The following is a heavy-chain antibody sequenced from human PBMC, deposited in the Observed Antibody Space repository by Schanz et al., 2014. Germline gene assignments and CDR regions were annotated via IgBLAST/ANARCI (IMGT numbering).Heavy chain of an antibody. CDR1: GYTFTTYY. CDR2: INPSGGTT. CDR3: ARDLATTGNNWFDP. D-gene: IGHD1-1*01. Sequence: QVQLVQSGAEVKKPGASVKVSCKASGYTFTTYYIHWVRQAPGQGLEWMGIINPSGGTTKYAQRFQDRVTVTTDTSTSTAYMELRSLRSDDTAVYYCARDLATTGNNWFDPWGQGTLVTVSS. J-gene: IGHJ5*02. V-gene: IGHV1-46*01.